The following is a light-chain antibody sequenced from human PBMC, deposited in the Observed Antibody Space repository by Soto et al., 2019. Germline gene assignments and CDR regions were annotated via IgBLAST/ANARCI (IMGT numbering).Light chain of an antibody. V-gene: IGLV9-49*01. Sequence: QSVLTQPPSASASLGASVTLTCTLSSGYSNYKVDWSQQRPGTGPRFVMRVGTGGIVGSKGDGIRDRFSVLGSGLNRYLTLKNIQEEDESDYHCGADHGSGSNFVVFGGGTKLTVL. J-gene: IGLJ2*01. CDR2: VGTGGIVG. CDR1: SGYSNYK. CDR3: GADHGSGSNFVV.